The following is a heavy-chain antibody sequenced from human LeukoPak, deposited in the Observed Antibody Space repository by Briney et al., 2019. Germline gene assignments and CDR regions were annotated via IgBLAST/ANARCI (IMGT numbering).Heavy chain of an antibody. CDR2: INVNSVNT. D-gene: IGHD3-9*01. V-gene: IGHV1-8*01. CDR3: ARGLGYYDILTRYSLDWYLDL. Sequence: GGAVRVSCEASGDTFTGYDINGGREAPGGGRGRGGWINVNSVNTGYAQKFQGRVTITRNTSISTPYMELGSLRSEDTAVYYCARGLGYYDILTRYSLDWYLDLWGRGTLVTVSS. CDR1: GDTFTGYD. J-gene: IGHJ2*01.